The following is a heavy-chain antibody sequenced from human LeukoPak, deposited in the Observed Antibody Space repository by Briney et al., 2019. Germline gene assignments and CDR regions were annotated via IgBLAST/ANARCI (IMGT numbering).Heavy chain of an antibody. CDR1: GFTVSSNY. CDR3: AKVIDFWNGMDV. CDR2: IYSNNIT. Sequence: PGRSLRLSCAASGFTVSSNYMAWVRQAPGKGLEWVSVIYSNNITFYADSVKGRFTISRDNSKNTLYLQMNSLRAEDTAVYYCAKVIDFWNGMDVWGQGTTVTVSS. J-gene: IGHJ6*02. V-gene: IGHV3-66*03. D-gene: IGHD3-3*01.